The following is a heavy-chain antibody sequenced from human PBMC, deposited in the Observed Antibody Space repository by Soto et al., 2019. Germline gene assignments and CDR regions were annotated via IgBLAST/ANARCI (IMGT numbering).Heavy chain of an antibody. CDR2: ISTSSSYI. Sequence: EVQLVESGGGLVKPGGSLRLSCVASGFTFRSYSMNWVRQAPGKGLEWVSSISTSSSYIYYADSVKGRFTISRDNAKNSLYLQMNSLRAEDTAVYYCARRDYYYYGCDVGGQGTTVTVSS. CDR1: GFTFRSYS. J-gene: IGHJ6*02. V-gene: IGHV3-21*01. CDR3: ARRDYYYYGCDV.